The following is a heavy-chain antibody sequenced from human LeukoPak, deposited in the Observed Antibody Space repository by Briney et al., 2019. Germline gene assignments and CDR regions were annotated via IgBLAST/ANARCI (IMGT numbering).Heavy chain of an antibody. CDR1: RFTFSSYG. D-gene: IGHD4-17*01. CDR2: ISYDGSNK. CDR3: AKIRGYGDYYDAFDI. V-gene: IGHV3-30*18. Sequence: PGGSLRLSCAASRFTFSSYGMHWVRQAPGKGLEWVAVISYDGSNKYYADSVKGRFTISRDNSKNTLYLQMNSLRAEDTAVYYCAKIRGYGDYYDAFDIWGQGTMVTVSS. J-gene: IGHJ3*02.